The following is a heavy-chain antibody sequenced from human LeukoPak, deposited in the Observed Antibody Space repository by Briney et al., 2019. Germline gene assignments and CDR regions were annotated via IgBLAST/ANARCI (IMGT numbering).Heavy chain of an antibody. J-gene: IGHJ4*02. CDR1: GGSIRGYY. Sequence: SETLSLTCTVSGGSIRGYYWSWIRQPPGKGLEWVGYNYYSGSTNYNPSLKSRVTISVDTSKNQFSLKLSSVTAADTAVYYCARGDSNDFWRGPPGYWGQGTLVTVSS. V-gene: IGHV4-59*01. D-gene: IGHD3-3*01. CDR2: NYYSGST. CDR3: ARGDSNDFWRGPPGY.